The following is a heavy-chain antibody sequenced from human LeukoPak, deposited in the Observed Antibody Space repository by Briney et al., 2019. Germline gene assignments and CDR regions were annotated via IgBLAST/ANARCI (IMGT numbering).Heavy chain of an antibody. V-gene: IGHV3-30*18. J-gene: IGHJ4*02. CDR2: ISYDGSNK. CDR1: GFTFSSYG. CDR3: AKSGDGGYFDC. Sequence: GGSLRLSCAASGFTFSSYGMHWVRQAPGKGLEWVAVISYDGSNKYYADSVKGRFTISRDNSKNTLYLQMNSLRAEDTAVYYCAKSGDGGYFDCWGQGTLVTVSS. D-gene: IGHD2-15*01.